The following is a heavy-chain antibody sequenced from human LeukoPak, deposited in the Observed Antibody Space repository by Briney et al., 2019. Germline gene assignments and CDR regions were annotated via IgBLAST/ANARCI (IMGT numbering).Heavy chain of an antibody. Sequence: GGSLRLSCAASGFTFSTSWMTWVRQAPGKGLEWVANIKQDGSDKYYMDSVKGRFTISRDNPKNSLYLQMNSLRAEDTAVYYCGKGGGGGFDPWGQGTLVTVSS. D-gene: IGHD3-16*01. V-gene: IGHV3-7*03. J-gene: IGHJ5*02. CDR1: GFTFSTSW. CDR3: GKGGGGGFDP. CDR2: IKQDGSDK.